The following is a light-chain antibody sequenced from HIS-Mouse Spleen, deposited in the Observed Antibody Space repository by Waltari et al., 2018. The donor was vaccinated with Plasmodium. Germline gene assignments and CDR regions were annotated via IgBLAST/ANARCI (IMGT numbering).Light chain of an antibody. CDR3: YSTDSSGNHRV. CDR1: ALPKKY. CDR2: EDS. V-gene: IGLV3-10*01. J-gene: IGLJ3*02. Sequence: SYELTQPPSVSVSPGQTARITCSGDALPKKYAYWYQQKSGQAPVRGIYEDSKRPSGNPERCSGSSAGTMATLTISGAQVEDEADYYCYSTDSSGNHRVFGGGTKLTVL.